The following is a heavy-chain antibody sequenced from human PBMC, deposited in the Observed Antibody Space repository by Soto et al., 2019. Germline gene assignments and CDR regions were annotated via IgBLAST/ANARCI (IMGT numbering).Heavy chain of an antibody. CDR1: GGSISSGGSY. D-gene: IGHD2-2*01. V-gene: IGHV4-30-4*01. CDR3: VRYCSTTKCPFDY. CDR2: IYYGGNT. Sequence: KPSETLSLTCTVSGGSISSGGSYWGWIRQPPGKGLEWIGYIYYGGNTYFNPSLKSRVTLSVDTSKNQFSLNLSSVTAADTAVYYCVRYCSTTKCPFDYWGQGTLVTVSS. J-gene: IGHJ4*02.